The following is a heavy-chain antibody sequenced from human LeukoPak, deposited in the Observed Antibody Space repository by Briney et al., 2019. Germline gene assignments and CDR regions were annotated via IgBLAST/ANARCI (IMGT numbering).Heavy chain of an antibody. Sequence: SETLSLTCTVSGGSISSSSYYWGWIRQPPGKGLEWIGSIYYTGGTNYNPSLKSRVTISVDTSKNQFSLKLSSVTAADTAVYFCAKYGGSGWVIDYWGQGTLVTVSS. V-gene: IGHV4-39*07. CDR3: AKYGGSGWVIDY. J-gene: IGHJ4*02. D-gene: IGHD6-19*01. CDR2: IYYTGGT. CDR1: GGSISSSSYY.